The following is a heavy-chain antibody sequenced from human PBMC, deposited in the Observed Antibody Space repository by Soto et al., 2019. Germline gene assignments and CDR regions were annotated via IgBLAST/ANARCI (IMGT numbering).Heavy chain of an antibody. Sequence: GGSLRLSCAASGFTFSSYAMSWVRQAPGKGLEWVSAISGSGGSTYYADSVKGRFTISRDNSKNTLYLQMNSLRAEDTAVYYCAIGIRYYYDSSALANYWGQGTLVTVSS. CDR1: GFTFSSYA. V-gene: IGHV3-23*01. D-gene: IGHD3-22*01. CDR3: AIGIRYYYDSSALANY. CDR2: ISGSGGST. J-gene: IGHJ4*02.